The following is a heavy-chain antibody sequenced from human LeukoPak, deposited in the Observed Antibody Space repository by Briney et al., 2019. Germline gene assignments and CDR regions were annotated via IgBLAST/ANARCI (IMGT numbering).Heavy chain of an antibody. CDR3: ARGGAVGGFGTGTNDAFDI. V-gene: IGHV1-46*01. CDR2: VNPIGRST. Sequence: SVTVSCMPSGYTFTSYYMHWLRQAPAQGLEWMGIVNPIGRSTSHAQKFQGRVTMTRDTSTSAVYMELSRLRSEGTAVYYCARGGAVGGFGTGTNDAFDIWGQGTMVTVSS. D-gene: IGHD1-1*01. J-gene: IGHJ3*02. CDR1: GYTFTSYY.